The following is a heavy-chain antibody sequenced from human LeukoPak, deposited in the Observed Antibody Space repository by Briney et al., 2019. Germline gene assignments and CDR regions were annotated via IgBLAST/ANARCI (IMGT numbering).Heavy chain of an antibody. Sequence: GGSLRLSCVGSGFTFRSHAMSWVRQAPEKGLEFVSGIYENGGTTYYADSVKGRFSISRDNSKNTLYLQMNSLRAEDTAVYYCAKDDSNYGYYYYGMDVWGQGTTVIVSS. CDR2: IYENGGTT. V-gene: IGHV3-23*01. D-gene: IGHD4-11*01. CDR3: AKDDSNYGYYYYGMDV. J-gene: IGHJ6*02. CDR1: GFTFRSHA.